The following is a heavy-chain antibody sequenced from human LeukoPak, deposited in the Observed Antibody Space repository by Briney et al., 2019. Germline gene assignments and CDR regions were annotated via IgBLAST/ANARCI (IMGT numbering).Heavy chain of an antibody. CDR1: GFTFDDYA. Sequence: PGGSLRLSCAASGFTFDDYAMHWVRQAPGKGLEWVSGISWNSGSIGYADSVKGRFTISRDNAKNSLYLQMNSLRAEDTALYYCAKGSGVGAHNWFDPWGQGTLVTVSS. CDR3: AKGSGVGAHNWFDP. CDR2: ISWNSGSI. D-gene: IGHD3-10*01. V-gene: IGHV3-9*01. J-gene: IGHJ5*02.